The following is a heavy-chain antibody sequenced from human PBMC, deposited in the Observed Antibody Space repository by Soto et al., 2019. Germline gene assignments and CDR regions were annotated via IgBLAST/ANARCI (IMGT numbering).Heavy chain of an antibody. D-gene: IGHD5-12*01. CDR3: AKDDNSGYDWNGMVAFDI. V-gene: IGHV3-23*01. CDR1: GFTFSSYA. CDR2: ISGSGGST. J-gene: IGHJ3*02. Sequence: GGSLRLSCAASGFTFSSYAMSWVRQAPGKGLEWVSAISGSGGSTYYADSMKGRFTISRDNSKNTLYLQMNSLRAEDTAVYYCAKDDNSGYDWNGMVAFDIWGQGTMVTVSS.